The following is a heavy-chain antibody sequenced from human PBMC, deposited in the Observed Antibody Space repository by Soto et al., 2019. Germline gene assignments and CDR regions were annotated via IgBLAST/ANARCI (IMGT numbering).Heavy chain of an antibody. Sequence: SPTVPLTCAISVDNVSSNSAASNCFRQSPSRGLEWLGRTYYRSKWYNDYAVSVQSRITVNPETCKNQFSLQLNSTTPQATAVDSCARKRDGSSMGVWGQRSRLTVSS. CDR2: TYYRSKWYN. V-gene: IGHV6-1*01. J-gene: IGHJ6*02. D-gene: IGHD2-2*01. CDR3: ARKRDGSSMGV. CDR1: VDNVSSNSAA.